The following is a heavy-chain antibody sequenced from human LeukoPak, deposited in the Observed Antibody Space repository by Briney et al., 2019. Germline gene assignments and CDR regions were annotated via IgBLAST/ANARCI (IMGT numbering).Heavy chain of an antibody. Sequence: GGSLRLSCAASGFTFSNAWMSWVRQAPGKGLEWVGRIKSKTDGGTTDYAAPVKGRFTISRDDSKNTLYLQMNSLETEDTAVYYCTTEGGSYYGDAFDIWGQGTMVTVSS. V-gene: IGHV3-15*01. CDR1: GFTFSNAW. CDR3: TTEGGSYYGDAFDI. D-gene: IGHD1-26*01. J-gene: IGHJ3*02. CDR2: IKSKTDGGTT.